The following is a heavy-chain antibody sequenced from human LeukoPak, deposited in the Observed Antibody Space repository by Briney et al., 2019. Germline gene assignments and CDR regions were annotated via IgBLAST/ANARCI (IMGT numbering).Heavy chain of an antibody. CDR3: ASGLSSGYPY. J-gene: IGHJ4*02. CDR2: ISSSSSYI. D-gene: IGHD6-19*01. Sequence: GGSLRLSCAASGFTFSSYSMNWVRQAPGKGLEWVSSISSSSSYIYYADSVKGRFTISRDNAKSSLYLQMNSLRAEDTAVYYCASGLSSGYPYWGQGTLVTVSS. CDR1: GFTFSSYS. V-gene: IGHV3-21*01.